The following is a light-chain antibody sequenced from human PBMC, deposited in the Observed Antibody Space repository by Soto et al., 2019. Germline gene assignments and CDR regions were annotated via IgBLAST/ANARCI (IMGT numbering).Light chain of an antibody. CDR3: QQYNSYSWT. CDR1: QSISSW. J-gene: IGKJ1*01. Sequence: DIQMTQSPSTLSASVGDRVTITCRASQSISSWLAWYQQKPGKAPKVLIYKASGLESGVPPRFSGSGSGTEFTLTISSLQPDDFATYYCQQYNSYSWTFGQGTKVEIK. V-gene: IGKV1-5*03. CDR2: KAS.